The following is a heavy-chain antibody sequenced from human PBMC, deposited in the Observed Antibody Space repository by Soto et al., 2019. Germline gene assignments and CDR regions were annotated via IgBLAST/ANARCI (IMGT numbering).Heavy chain of an antibody. J-gene: IGHJ4*02. CDR1: GASITSTTSY. CDR2: MYYGGRT. CDR3: ARHTGRGALDS. V-gene: IGHV4-39*01. Sequence: PSETLSLTCSVSGASITSTTSYWGWIRQSPGKGLEYIGSMYYGGRTFHNPSLKSRDTISVDTSKNQFSLKLSSVTAADTAVYYCARHTGRGALDSWGQGTLVTVSS. D-gene: IGHD3-10*01.